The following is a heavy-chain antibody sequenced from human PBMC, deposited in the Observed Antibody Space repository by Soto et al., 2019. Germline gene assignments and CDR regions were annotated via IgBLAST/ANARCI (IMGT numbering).Heavy chain of an antibody. D-gene: IGHD3-22*01. Sequence: EVQLVESGGGLVKPGGSLRLSCAASGFTFSNAWMSWVRQAPGKGLEWVGRIKSKTDGGTTDYAAPVKGRFTISRDDSKNTLYLQMNSLKTEDTAVYYCTTDPDYYDRSADFDYWGQGTLVTVSS. CDR3: TTDPDYYDRSADFDY. J-gene: IGHJ4*02. CDR1: GFTFSNAW. V-gene: IGHV3-15*01. CDR2: IKSKTDGGTT.